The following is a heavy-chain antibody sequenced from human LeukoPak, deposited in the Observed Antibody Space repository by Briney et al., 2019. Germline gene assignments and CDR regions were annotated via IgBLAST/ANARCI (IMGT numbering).Heavy chain of an antibody. CDR1: EFTFSNYA. Sequence: PGGSLRLSCVVSEFTFSNYAMSWVRQAPGKGLEWVSTFGTSGITYYADSVKGRFTISRDNAKNSLYLQMNSLRAEDTAVYYCAKRTGGPCTYWGQGTLVTVSS. J-gene: IGHJ4*02. CDR3: AKRTGGPCTY. CDR2: FGTSGIT. D-gene: IGHD4-23*01. V-gene: IGHV3-23*01.